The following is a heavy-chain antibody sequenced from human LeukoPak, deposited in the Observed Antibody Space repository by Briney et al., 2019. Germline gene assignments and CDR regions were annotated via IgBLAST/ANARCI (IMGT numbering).Heavy chain of an antibody. Sequence: GGSLRLSCAASGFTFSDYAMHWVRQAPGKGLEWVAVISKDGSDKYYPGSVRGRFTTSRDNSKNTIYLQMDSLRAEDTAIYYCARDYWWNYDYWGQGTLVTVSS. CDR3: ARDYWWNYDY. CDR1: GFTFSDYA. V-gene: IGHV3-30-3*01. J-gene: IGHJ4*02. D-gene: IGHD1-7*01. CDR2: ISKDGSDK.